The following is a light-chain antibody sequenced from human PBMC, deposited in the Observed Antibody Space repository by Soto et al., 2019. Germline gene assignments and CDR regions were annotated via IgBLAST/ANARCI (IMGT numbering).Light chain of an antibody. V-gene: IGKV3-20*01. CDR2: GAS. J-gene: IGKJ2*01. CDR3: QQYGSSTYT. Sequence: EIVLTQSPGTLSLSQGERATLSCRASQSVSSIYLAWYQQKPGQAPRLLIYGASSRATGIPDRFSGSGSGTDFTLTISRLEPEDFAVYYCQQYGSSTYTFGQGTKV. CDR1: QSVSSIY.